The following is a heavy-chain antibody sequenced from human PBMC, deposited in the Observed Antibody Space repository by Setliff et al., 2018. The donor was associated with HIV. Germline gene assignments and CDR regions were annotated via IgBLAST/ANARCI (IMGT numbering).Heavy chain of an antibody. J-gene: IGHJ4*02. Sequence: SETLSLTCAVYGESFSAYSWTWIRQPPGKGLEWIGEINHSGSTTYNPSLRGRVTVSVDTSKNQFSLKLKSVTAADTAFYYCARAFLAYRAVDFWGQGTLVTVSS. CDR2: INHSGST. V-gene: IGHV4-34*01. D-gene: IGHD4-4*01. CDR1: GESFSAYS. CDR3: ARAFLAYRAVDF.